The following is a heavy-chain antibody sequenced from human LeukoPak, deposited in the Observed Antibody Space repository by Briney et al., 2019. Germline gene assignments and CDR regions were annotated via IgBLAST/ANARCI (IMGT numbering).Heavy chain of an antibody. Sequence: GGSLTLSCAASGFSFSSYGMYWARQAPGKGLEWVAVIWYDGSKKYYADSVKGRFTIPRDNSKNTLYLQMNSLRAEDTAVYYCAKDSSYGSGRPGDYWGQGTLGTASS. CDR2: IWYDGSKK. D-gene: IGHD3-10*01. J-gene: IGHJ4*02. CDR3: AKDSSYGSGRPGDY. V-gene: IGHV3-33*06. CDR1: GFSFSSYG.